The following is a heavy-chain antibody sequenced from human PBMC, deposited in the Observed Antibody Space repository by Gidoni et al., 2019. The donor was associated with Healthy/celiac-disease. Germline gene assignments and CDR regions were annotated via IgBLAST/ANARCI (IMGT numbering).Heavy chain of an antibody. CDR2: IWYDGSNK. J-gene: IGHJ5*02. CDR1: GFTFSSYG. D-gene: IGHD6-19*01. V-gene: IGHV3-33*01. CDR3: ARSLTHSSGWYSHPAFDP. Sequence: QVQLVESGGGVVQPGRSLRLSCAASGFTFSSYGMHWVRQAPGKGLEWVAVIWYDGSNKYYADSVKGRFTISRDNSKNTLYLQMNSLRAEDTAVYYCARSLTHSSGWYSHPAFDPWGQGTLVTVSS.